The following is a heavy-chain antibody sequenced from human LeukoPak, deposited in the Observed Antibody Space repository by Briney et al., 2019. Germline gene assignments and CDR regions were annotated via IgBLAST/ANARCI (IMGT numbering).Heavy chain of an antibody. CDR3: ARPGIWERAFDI. CDR2: ISSSGSTI. V-gene: IGHV3-48*03. CDR1: GFTFSSYE. J-gene: IGHJ3*02. D-gene: IGHD1-1*01. Sequence: PGGSLRLSCAASGFTFSSYEMNWVRQAPGKGLEWVSYISSSGSTIYYADSVKGRFTISRDNGKNTLYLQMNSLRAEDTAVYYCARPGIWERAFDIWGQGTMVTVSS.